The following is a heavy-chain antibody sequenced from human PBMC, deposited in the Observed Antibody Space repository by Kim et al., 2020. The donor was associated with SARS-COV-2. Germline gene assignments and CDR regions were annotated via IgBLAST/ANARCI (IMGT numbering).Heavy chain of an antibody. V-gene: IGHV3-74*01. CDR1: GFTFSSYW. Sequence: GGSLRLSCGASGFTFSSYWMHWVRQAPGKGLVWVSRINSDGSRTTYADSVKGRFTISRDNAKNTLYLHMNSLRDEDTAVYYCAREYYEFWSRYAYGMDVWGQGTTVTVSS. J-gene: IGHJ6*02. D-gene: IGHD3-3*01. CDR2: INSDGSRT. CDR3: AREYYEFWSRYAYGMDV.